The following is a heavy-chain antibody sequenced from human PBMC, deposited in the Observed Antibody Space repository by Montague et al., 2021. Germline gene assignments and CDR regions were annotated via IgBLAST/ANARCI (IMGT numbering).Heavy chain of an antibody. CDR1: GDSISSYEYY. J-gene: IGHJ3*02. Sequence: SETLSLTCSVSGDSISSYEYYWTWLRPPAGLGLDLIVRLYKRGDTNTNPSLRSRLTLSVATSKNHFSLTLTSVTAADTAVYFCARDSPVVEPWVGEHKGAFDIWGQGTMVTVSS. D-gene: IGHD3-10*01. V-gene: IGHV4-4*07. CDR2: LYKRGDT. CDR3: ARDSPVVEPWVGEHKGAFDI.